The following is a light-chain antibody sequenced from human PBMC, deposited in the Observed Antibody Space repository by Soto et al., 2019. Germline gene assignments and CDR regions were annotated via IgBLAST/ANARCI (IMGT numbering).Light chain of an antibody. V-gene: IGKV3-20*01. J-gene: IGKJ1*01. CDR2: ATS. CDR1: QTVNSDY. Sequence: EIVLTQSPGTLSLSPGETATFSCRASQTVNSDYLAWFQQRPGQAPRLLIFATSRRATDIPDRFSGSGSGTDFTLAIRRLEPEDFAVYYCHQFGYSPRTFGQGTKVDIK. CDR3: HQFGYSPRT.